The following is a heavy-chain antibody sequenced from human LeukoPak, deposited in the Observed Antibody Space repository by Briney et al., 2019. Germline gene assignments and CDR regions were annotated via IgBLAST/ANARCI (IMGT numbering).Heavy chain of an antibody. CDR1: GYSFTSYW. CDR3: ATHKIVGATGGDYFDY. V-gene: IGHV5-51*01. Sequence: GESLKISCKGSGYSFTSYWIGWVRQMPGKGLEWMGIIYPGDSDTRYSPSFQGQVTISADKSISTAYLQWSSLKASDTAMYYCATHKIVGATGGDYFDYWGQGTLVTVSS. J-gene: IGHJ4*02. D-gene: IGHD1-26*01. CDR2: IYPGDSDT.